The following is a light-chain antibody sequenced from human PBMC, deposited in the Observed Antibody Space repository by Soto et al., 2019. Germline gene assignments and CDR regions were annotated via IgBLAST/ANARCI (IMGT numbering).Light chain of an antibody. CDR3: SSYSGGNPSYV. CDR2: EVT. Sequence: QSALTQPPSASGSPGQSVTISCTGTSSDIGGYNSVSWYQQHPGKAPRLMIYEVTIRPSGVSDRFSGSKSGNTASLTVSGLQAEDEADYYCSSYSGGNPSYVFGTGTKVTVL. CDR1: SSDIGGYNS. J-gene: IGLJ1*01. V-gene: IGLV2-8*01.